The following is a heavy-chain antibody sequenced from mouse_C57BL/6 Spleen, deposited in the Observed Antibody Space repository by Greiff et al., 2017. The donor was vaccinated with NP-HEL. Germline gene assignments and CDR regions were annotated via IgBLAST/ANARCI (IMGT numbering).Heavy chain of an antibody. Sequence: QVQLQQPGTELVKPGASVKLSCKASGYTFTSYWMHWVKQRPGQGLEWIGNINPSNGGTNYNEKFKSKATLTVDKSSSTAYMQLSSLTSEDSAVSYCARSLLRTYAMDYWGQGTSVTVSS. CDR2: INPSNGGT. V-gene: IGHV1-53*01. D-gene: IGHD1-2*01. J-gene: IGHJ4*01. CDR3: ARSLLRTYAMDY. CDR1: GYTFTSYW.